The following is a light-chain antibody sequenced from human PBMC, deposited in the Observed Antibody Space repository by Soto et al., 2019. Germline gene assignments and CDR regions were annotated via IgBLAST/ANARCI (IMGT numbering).Light chain of an antibody. CDR2: AAS. J-gene: IGKJ2*01. Sequence: DIQMTQSPSSLSASVGDRVTITCRASQSISSYLNWYQQKPGKAPKLLIYAASSLQSVVPSRFSGSGSGTDFTLTISSLQPEDFATYYCQPSYSTPYTFGQGTKLEIK. CDR3: QPSYSTPYT. V-gene: IGKV1-39*01. CDR1: QSISSY.